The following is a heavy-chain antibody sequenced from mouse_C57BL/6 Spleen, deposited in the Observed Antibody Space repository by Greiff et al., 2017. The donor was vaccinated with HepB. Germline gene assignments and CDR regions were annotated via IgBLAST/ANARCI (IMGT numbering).Heavy chain of an antibody. Sequence: VQLQQSGPELVKPGASVKISCKASGYAFSSSWMNWVKQRPGKGLEWIGRIYPGDGDTNYNGKFKGKATLTADKSSSTAYMQLSSLTSEDSAVYFCARGGNYVLGYAMDYWGQGTSVTVSS. D-gene: IGHD2-1*01. J-gene: IGHJ4*01. V-gene: IGHV1-82*01. CDR2: IYPGDGDT. CDR1: GYAFSSSW. CDR3: ARGGNYVLGYAMDY.